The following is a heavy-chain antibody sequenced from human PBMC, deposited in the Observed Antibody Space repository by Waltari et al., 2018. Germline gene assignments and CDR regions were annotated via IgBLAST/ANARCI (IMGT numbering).Heavy chain of an antibody. CDR3: AMGLDFWTPFDY. V-gene: IGHV4-39*07. D-gene: IGHD3-3*01. Sequence: QLQLQESGPGLVKPSETLSLTCTVSGGSISSSSYYWGWIRQPPGKGLEWIGGIYYSGSTYYNPSLKGRVTIAVDTSKNSFSLKLSCVTAADTAVYYCAMGLDFWTPFDYWGQGTLVTVSS. CDR1: GGSISSSSYY. CDR2: IYYSGST. J-gene: IGHJ4*02.